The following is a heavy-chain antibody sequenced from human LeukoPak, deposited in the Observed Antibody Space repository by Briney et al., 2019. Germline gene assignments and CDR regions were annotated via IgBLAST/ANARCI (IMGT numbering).Heavy chain of an antibody. Sequence: SETLSLTCTVSGGSISSSIYYWGWIRQPPGKGLEWIGSIYYSGRTYHNPSLKSRVTISVDTSKNQFSLKVRSVTAADTAVYYCARHRSAVEMATTLFGYWGQGTLVTVSS. CDR2: IYYSGRT. V-gene: IGHV4-39*01. CDR1: GGSISSSIYY. J-gene: IGHJ4*02. CDR3: ARHRSAVEMATTLFGY. D-gene: IGHD5-24*01.